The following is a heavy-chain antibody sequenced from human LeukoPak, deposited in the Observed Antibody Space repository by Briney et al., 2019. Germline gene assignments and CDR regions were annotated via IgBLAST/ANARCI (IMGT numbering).Heavy chain of an antibody. CDR1: GFTFSSYA. D-gene: IGHD5-18*01. V-gene: IGHV3-9*01. CDR3: ARRANSSSFSMDV. J-gene: IGHJ6*03. Sequence: GGSLRLSCAASGFTFSSYAMTWVRQAPGKGLEWVSGISWNSGSIGYADSVKGRFTISRDNAKNSLYLQMNSLRAEDTAVYYCARRANSSSFSMDVWGKGTTVTVSS. CDR2: ISWNSGSI.